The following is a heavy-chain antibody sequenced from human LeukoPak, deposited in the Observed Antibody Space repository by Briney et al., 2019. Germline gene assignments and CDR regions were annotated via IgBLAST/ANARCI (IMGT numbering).Heavy chain of an antibody. CDR2: IYTSGST. J-gene: IGHJ3*02. Sequence: SQTLSLTCTVSGGSVNSASHYWNWIRQPAGKGLEWIGHIYTSGSTYYNPSLKSRVTISVDTSKNQFSLKLSSVTAADTAVYYCARLRSDAFDIWGQGTMVTVSS. V-gene: IGHV4-61*09. D-gene: IGHD3-10*01. CDR1: GGSVNSASHY. CDR3: ARLRSDAFDI.